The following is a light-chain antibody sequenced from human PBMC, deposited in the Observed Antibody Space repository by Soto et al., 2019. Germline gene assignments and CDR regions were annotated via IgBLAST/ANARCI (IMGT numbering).Light chain of an antibody. V-gene: IGKV3-20*01. Sequence: EVVLTQSPGTLSLSPGERVTLSCRASQSGYSRYLAWYQQRPGQAPRLLMYGASTRATGIPDRFTGSGSGTDFTLTITRLEPEDFAVYYCQQYGSSLLSFGGGTKVEIK. CDR2: GAS. CDR3: QQYGSSLLS. J-gene: IGKJ4*01. CDR1: QSGYSRY.